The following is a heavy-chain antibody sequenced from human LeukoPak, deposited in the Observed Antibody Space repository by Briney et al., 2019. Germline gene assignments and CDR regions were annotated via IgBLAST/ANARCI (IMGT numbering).Heavy chain of an antibody. CDR2: TSGSGGST. J-gene: IGHJ4*02. CDR1: GFIFSTYA. Sequence: PGGSLRLSCAPSGFIFSTYALSWVRQAPGKGLEWASSTSGSGGSTYHADSVKGRFTISRDSSKNTLYLQMNSLRAEDTAIYYCARVIRAAPGKGYFDYWGQGTLVTVSS. V-gene: IGHV3-23*01. CDR3: ARVIRAAPGKGYFDY. D-gene: IGHD6-13*01.